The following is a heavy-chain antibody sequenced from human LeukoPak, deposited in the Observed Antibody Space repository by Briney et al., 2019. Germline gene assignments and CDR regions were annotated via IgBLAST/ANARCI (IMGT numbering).Heavy chain of an antibody. Sequence: PGGSLRLSCAASGFTFDDYAMSWVRQAPGKGLEWVANIKQDGSEKYYVDSVKGRFTISRDNAKNSLYLQMNSLRVEDTAVYYCARDPKRRDGYNYYWGQGTLVTVSS. D-gene: IGHD5-24*01. J-gene: IGHJ4*02. CDR2: IKQDGSEK. V-gene: IGHV3-7*01. CDR1: GFTFDDYA. CDR3: ARDPKRRDGYNYY.